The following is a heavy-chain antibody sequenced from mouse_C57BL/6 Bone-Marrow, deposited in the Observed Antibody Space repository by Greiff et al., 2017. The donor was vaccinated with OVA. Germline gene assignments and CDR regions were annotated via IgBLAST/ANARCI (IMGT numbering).Heavy chain of an antibody. CDR2: ISSGGSYT. D-gene: IGHD1-1*01. J-gene: IGHJ2*01. V-gene: IGHV5-6*01. Sequence: DVHLVESGGDLVKPGGSLKLSCAASGFTFSSYGMSWVRQTPDKRLEWVATISSGGSYTYYPDSVKGRFTISRDNAKNTLYLQMSSLKSEDTAMYYCARRYYGSSFDYWGQGTTLTVSS. CDR1: GFTFSSYG. CDR3: ARRYYGSSFDY.